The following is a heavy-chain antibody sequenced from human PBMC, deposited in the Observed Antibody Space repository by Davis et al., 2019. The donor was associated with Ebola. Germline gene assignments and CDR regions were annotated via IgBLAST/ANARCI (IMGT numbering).Heavy chain of an antibody. CDR3: ARGFSKWFRELSDY. Sequence: GESLKISCAASRFTFSNYAMAWVRQAPGKGLEWVSGINSGDTTYYADSVKGRFTISRDNAKNSLYLQMNSLRAEDTAVYYCARGFSKWFRELSDYWGQGTLVTVSS. CDR2: INSGDTT. CDR1: RFTFSNYA. V-gene: IGHV3-69-1*01. J-gene: IGHJ4*02. D-gene: IGHD3-10*01.